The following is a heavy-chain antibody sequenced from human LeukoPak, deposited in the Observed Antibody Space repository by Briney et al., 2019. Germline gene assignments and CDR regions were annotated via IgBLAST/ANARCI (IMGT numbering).Heavy chain of an antibody. CDR1: GFTFSSYS. J-gene: IGHJ3*02. CDR2: ISSSSSYI. D-gene: IGHD3-10*01. Sequence: PGGSLRLSCAASGFTFSSYSMNWVRQAPGKGLEWVSSISSSSSYIYYADSAKGRFTISRDNAKNSLYLHMNSLRAEDTAVYYCATVVRFGDPGCAFDIWGQGTMVTVSS. CDR3: ATVVRFGDPGCAFDI. V-gene: IGHV3-21*01.